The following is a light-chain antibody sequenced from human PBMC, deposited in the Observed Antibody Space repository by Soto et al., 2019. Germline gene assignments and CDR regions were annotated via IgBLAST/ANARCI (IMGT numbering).Light chain of an antibody. J-gene: IGKJ4*01. V-gene: IGKV1-5*03. CDR2: KAS. CDR3: LKDNSYPLT. CDR1: QSISSW. Sequence: IQMTQSPSSLSASVGDRVTITCRASQSISSWLAWYQQKPGKAPKLLIYKASSLESGVPSRFSGSGSGTDLTLTISRLQPEDFATYYCLKDNSYPLTCGGGTKVDIK.